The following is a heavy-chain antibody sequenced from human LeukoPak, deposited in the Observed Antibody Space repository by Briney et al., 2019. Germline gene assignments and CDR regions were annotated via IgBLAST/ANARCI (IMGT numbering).Heavy chain of an antibody. D-gene: IGHD3-16*01. Sequence: GGSLRLSCAASGFIFTDHWMSWVRQAPGKGLDWVANIKEDESAKFYADSVRGRFTISRDNAKNSVYLEMNNLRDEDTAVYYCARAVDVADYWGRGTLVTVSS. J-gene: IGHJ4*02. CDR1: GFIFTDHW. V-gene: IGHV3-7*01. CDR3: ARAVDVADY. CDR2: IKEDESAK.